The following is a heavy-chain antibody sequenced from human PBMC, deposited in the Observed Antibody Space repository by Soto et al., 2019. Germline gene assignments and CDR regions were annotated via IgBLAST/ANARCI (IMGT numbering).Heavy chain of an antibody. CDR2: IIPIFGTA. D-gene: IGHD5-12*01. Sequence: GASVKVSCKASGGTFSSYAISWVRQAPGQGLEWMGGIIPIFGTANYAQKFQGRVTITADKSTSTAYMELSSLRSEDTAVYYCARDREMAKSTGDAFDIWGQGTMVTGSS. J-gene: IGHJ3*02. V-gene: IGHV1-69*06. CDR3: ARDREMAKSTGDAFDI. CDR1: GGTFSSYA.